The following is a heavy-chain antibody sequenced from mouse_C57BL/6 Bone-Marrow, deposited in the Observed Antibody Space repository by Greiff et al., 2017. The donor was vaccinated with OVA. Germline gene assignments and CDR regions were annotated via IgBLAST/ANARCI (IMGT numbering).Heavy chain of an antibody. CDR1: GYTFTSYW. V-gene: IGHV1-53*01. J-gene: IGHJ2*01. CDR2: INPSTGGH. CDR3: TRFGTTLVVDY. Sequence: QVQLQQPGTELVKPGASVKLSCKASGYTFTSYWMHWVKQRPGQGLEWIGNINPSTGGHNYNEKFKSKATLTVDKSSSTAYMQRSSLTAEDSAVYYCTRFGTTLVVDYWGQGTTLTVSS. D-gene: IGHD1-1*01.